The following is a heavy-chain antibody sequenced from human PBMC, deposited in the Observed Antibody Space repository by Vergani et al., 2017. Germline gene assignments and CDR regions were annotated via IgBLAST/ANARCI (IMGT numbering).Heavy chain of an antibody. J-gene: IGHJ6*02. V-gene: IGHV4-59*12. CDR1: GGSISSYY. Sequence: QVQLQESGPGLVKPSETLSLTCPVSGGSISSYYWSWIRQPPGKGLEWIGYIYYSGSTNYNPSLKSRVTISVDTSKNQFSLKLSSVTAADTAVYYCASYRPMRAAAARALNYGMDVWGQGTTVTVSS. CDR3: ASYRPMRAAAARALNYGMDV. D-gene: IGHD6-13*01. CDR2: IYYSGST.